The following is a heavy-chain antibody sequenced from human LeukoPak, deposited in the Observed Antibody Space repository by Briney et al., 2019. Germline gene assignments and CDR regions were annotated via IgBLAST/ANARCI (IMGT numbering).Heavy chain of an antibody. V-gene: IGHV3-30-3*01. CDR1: GFTFSSYA. CDR2: ISYDGSNK. CDR3: ARDGSYYYDSSGYEDY. J-gene: IGHJ4*02. D-gene: IGHD3-22*01. Sequence: GGSLRLSCAASGFTFSSYAMHWVRQAPGKGLEWVAVISYDGSNKYYADSVKGRFTISRDNSKNTLYLQMNSLRAEDTAVYYCARDGSYYYDSSGYEDYWGQGTLVTVSS.